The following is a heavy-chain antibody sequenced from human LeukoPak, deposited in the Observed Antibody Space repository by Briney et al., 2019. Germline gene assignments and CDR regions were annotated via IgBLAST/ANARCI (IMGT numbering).Heavy chain of an antibody. CDR3: ASGIAAAGRFDY. CDR2: INTDGSTT. CDR1: GFTFSSYW. J-gene: IGHJ4*02. V-gene: IGHV3-74*01. D-gene: IGHD6-13*01. Sequence: PWGSLRLSCAASGFTFSSYWMYWVRQAPGKGLVWVSCINTDGSTTRYTDSVKGRFTISRDNSKNTLYLQMNSLRAEDTAVYYCASGIAAAGRFDYWGQGTLVTVSS.